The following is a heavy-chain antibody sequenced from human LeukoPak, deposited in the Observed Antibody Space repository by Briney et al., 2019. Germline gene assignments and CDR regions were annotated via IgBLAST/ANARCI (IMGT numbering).Heavy chain of an antibody. CDR1: GYTFTGYY. Sequence: ASVKVSRKASGYTFTGYYMHWVRQAPGRGLEWMGWINPNSGGTNYAQKFQGRVTMTRDTSISTAYMELSRLRSDDTAVYYCAREFDTAMVIDYWGQGTLVTVSS. CDR2: INPNSGGT. J-gene: IGHJ4*02. V-gene: IGHV1-2*02. D-gene: IGHD5-18*01. CDR3: AREFDTAMVIDY.